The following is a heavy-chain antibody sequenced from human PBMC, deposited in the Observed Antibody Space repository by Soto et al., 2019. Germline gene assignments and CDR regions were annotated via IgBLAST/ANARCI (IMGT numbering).Heavy chain of an antibody. CDR3: ARDRSDFWSGPHWGWFDP. CDR1: GGTFSSYA. D-gene: IGHD3-3*01. Sequence: QVQLVQSGAEVQKPGSSVKVSCKASGGTFSSYAISWVRQAPGQGLEWMGGIIPIFGTANYAQKFQGRVTITADESTSTAYMELSSLRSEDTAVYYCARDRSDFWSGPHWGWFDPWGQGTLVTVSS. J-gene: IGHJ5*02. V-gene: IGHV1-69*01. CDR2: IIPIFGTA.